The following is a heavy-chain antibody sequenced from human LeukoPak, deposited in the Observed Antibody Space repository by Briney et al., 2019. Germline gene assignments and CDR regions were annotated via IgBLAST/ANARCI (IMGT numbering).Heavy chain of an antibody. CDR1: GFTFSGYD. J-gene: IGHJ4*02. CDR2: IRFDGSNK. V-gene: IGHV3-30*02. Sequence: GGSLRLSCAASGFTFSGYDMHWVRQAPGKGLEWVALIRFDGSNKYYADSVKGRFTISRDNAKNSLYLQMNSLRAEDTAVYYCARDGYWGQGTLVTVSS. CDR3: ARDGY.